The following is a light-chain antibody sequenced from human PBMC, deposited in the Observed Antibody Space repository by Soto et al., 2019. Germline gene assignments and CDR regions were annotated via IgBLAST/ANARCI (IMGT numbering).Light chain of an antibody. CDR3: QQHNAWALT. J-gene: IGKJ4*01. CDR2: GAT. V-gene: IGKV3-15*01. Sequence: EIVMTQSPATLSVSPGERVTLSCRASQSVSNNLAWYQQKPGQAPRLLIYGATATATGIPARFSGSGSETEVTLTISSHHSEEFAVYYCQQHNAWALTCGGGTEVEIK. CDR1: QSVSNN.